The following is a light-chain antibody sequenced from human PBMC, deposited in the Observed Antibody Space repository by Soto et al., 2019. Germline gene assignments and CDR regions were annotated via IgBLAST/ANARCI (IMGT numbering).Light chain of an antibody. CDR2: WAS. CDR1: QSVLYSSNNKNY. CDR3: HQYYDAPLT. J-gene: IGKJ5*01. Sequence: DIVMTQSPESLAVSLGERATINCKSSQSVLYSSNNKNYLNWYQQKPGQPPKLLIYWASIRDSGVPDRFSGSGSGTDFTLTISSVQAEDVAVYYCHQYYDAPLTFGKGTRLEIK. V-gene: IGKV4-1*01.